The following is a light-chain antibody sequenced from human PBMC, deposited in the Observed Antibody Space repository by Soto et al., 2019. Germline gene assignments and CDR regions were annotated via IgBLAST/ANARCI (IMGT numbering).Light chain of an antibody. CDR3: QQYGSSPPT. J-gene: IGKJ1*01. V-gene: IGKV3-20*01. CDR1: QSVSSN. CDR2: GAS. Sequence: EIVMTQSLATVSVSPGERTTLSCRASQSVSSNLAWYQQKPGQAPRLLIYGASTRATGTPDRFSGSGSGTDFTLTINRLEPEDFALYYCQQYGSSPPTFGQGTKVDIK.